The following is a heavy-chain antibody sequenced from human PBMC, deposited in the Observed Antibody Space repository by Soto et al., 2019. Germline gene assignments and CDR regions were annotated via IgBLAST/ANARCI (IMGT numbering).Heavy chain of an antibody. Sequence: RGSLRLSCAASGCTFSSYGMHWVRQAPGKGLEWVAVISYDGSNKYYADSVKGRFTISRDNSKNTLYLQMNGLRAEDTAVYYCAKTLGYCSSTSCYIELGARYYYYGMDVWGQGTTVTVSS. J-gene: IGHJ6*02. V-gene: IGHV3-30*18. CDR1: GCTFSSYG. CDR3: AKTLGYCSSTSCYIELGARYYYYGMDV. D-gene: IGHD2-2*02. CDR2: ISYDGSNK.